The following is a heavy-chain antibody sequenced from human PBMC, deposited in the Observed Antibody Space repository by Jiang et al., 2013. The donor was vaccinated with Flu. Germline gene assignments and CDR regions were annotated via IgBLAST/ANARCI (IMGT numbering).Heavy chain of an antibody. D-gene: IGHD2-21*02. J-gene: IGHJ4*02. CDR2: VSPSGKNK. CDR1: DISFSTFE. V-gene: IGHV3-48*03. Sequence: QLVESGGKSVQPGGSLRLSCVVSDISFSTFEINWVRQAPGKGLEWIAHVSPSGKNKLYADSVKGRFTLSRDNAKNSVFLQMDSLRAEDSAIYFCARGVMQYYPVVVTPAFDYWGPGTMVSVSS. CDR3: ARGVMQYYPVVVTPAFDY.